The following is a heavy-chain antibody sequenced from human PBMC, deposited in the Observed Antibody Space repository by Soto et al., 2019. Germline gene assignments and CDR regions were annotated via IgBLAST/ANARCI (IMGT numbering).Heavy chain of an antibody. D-gene: IGHD1-26*01. V-gene: IGHV3-64D*08. CDR1: GFTFSSYA. Sequence: GSLRLSCSASGFTFSSYAMHWVRQAPGKGLEYVSAISSNGGSTYYADSVKGRFTISRDNSKNTLYLQMSSLRAEDTAVYYCVKRAYSGSYYGHHDYSGQGTLVTVSS. CDR2: ISSNGGST. CDR3: VKRAYSGSYYGHHDY. J-gene: IGHJ4*02.